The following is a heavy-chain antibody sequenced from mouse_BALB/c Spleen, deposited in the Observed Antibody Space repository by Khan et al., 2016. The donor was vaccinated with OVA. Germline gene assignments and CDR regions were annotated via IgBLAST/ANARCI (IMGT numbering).Heavy chain of an antibody. D-gene: IGHD1-2*01. V-gene: IGHV5-6*01. CDR3: TRFITTTTGDYYAMDY. Sequence: EVELVESGGDLVKPGGSLKLSCAASGFIFSSYGMSWVRQTPDKRLEWVATISSGGTYTYYPDRVKGRFTISRANAKNTLSLQLRSLKSEYTAMYYCTRFITTTTGDYYAMDYWGQGTSVTDSS. CDR2: ISSGGTYT. CDR1: GFIFSSYG. J-gene: IGHJ4*01.